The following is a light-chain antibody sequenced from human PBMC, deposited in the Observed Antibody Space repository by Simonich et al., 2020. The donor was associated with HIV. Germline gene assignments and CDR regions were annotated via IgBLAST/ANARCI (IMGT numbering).Light chain of an antibody. CDR2: DAS. J-gene: IGKJ1*01. V-gene: IGKV3D-20*01. CDR1: QRISISF. CDR3: QQYSSSVWT. Sequence: EIVLTQSPGTLSLSPGERATLSCRASQRISISFLDWYQQKPVLAPRLLIYDASTRATGIPDRFSGSGSGTDYTLTISRLEPEDFAVYYCQQYSSSVWTFGQGTKVEIK.